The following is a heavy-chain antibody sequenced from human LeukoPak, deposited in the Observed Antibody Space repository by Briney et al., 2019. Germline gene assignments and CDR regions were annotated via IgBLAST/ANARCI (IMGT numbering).Heavy chain of an antibody. CDR3: ARDPGEFGDYYYYMDV. CDR2: IYYRGNT. D-gene: IGHD2/OR15-2a*01. CDR1: GGSTRSYY. Sequence: SETLSLTCTVSGGSTRSYYWSWIRQPPGKGLEWIGYIYYRGNTNYNPSLKSRVTISVDTSKNQFSLKLSSVTAADTAVYYCARDPGEFGDYYYYMDVWGKGTTVTVS. V-gene: IGHV4-59*01. J-gene: IGHJ6*03.